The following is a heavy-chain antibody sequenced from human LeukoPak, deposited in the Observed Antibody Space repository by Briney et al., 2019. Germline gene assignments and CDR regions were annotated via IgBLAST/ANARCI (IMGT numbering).Heavy chain of an antibody. CDR2: ISGSGGST. Sequence: PGGSLRLSCVASEFTFSSYTMNWVRQAPGKGLEWVSGISGSGGSTYYADSVKGRFTISRDNTKNTVYLQMSSLRAEDTALYYCASGPPFLKYFEYWGQGTLVTVSS. D-gene: IGHD3-3*01. J-gene: IGHJ4*02. CDR3: ASGPPFLKYFEY. V-gene: IGHV3-23*01. CDR1: EFTFSSYT.